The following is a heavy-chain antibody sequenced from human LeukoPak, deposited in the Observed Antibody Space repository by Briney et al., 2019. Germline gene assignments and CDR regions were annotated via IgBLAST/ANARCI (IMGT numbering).Heavy chain of an antibody. CDR3: ARGYCSSTSCSFDY. D-gene: IGHD2-2*01. J-gene: IGHJ4*02. Sequence: SETLSLTCAVSGGSISSGGYSWSWIRQPPGKGLEWIGYINHSGSTYYNPSLKSRVTISVDRSKNQFSLKLSSVTAADTAVYYCARGYCSSTSCSFDYWGQGTLVTVSS. CDR1: GGSISSGGYS. V-gene: IGHV4-30-2*01. CDR2: INHSGST.